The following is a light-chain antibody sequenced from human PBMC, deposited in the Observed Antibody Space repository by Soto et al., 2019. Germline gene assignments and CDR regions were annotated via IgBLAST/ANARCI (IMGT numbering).Light chain of an antibody. CDR3: QQYYSTPWT. CDR1: QSVLFSSNNKNY. J-gene: IGKJ1*01. Sequence: DIVMTQSPDSLAVSLGEKATINCKSSQSVLFSSNNKNYLAWYQQKPGQPPNLLIYWASTRECGVPDRFSGSGSGTDFTLTISSLQAEDVAVYYCQQYYSTPWTFGQGTKVDIK. V-gene: IGKV4-1*01. CDR2: WAS.